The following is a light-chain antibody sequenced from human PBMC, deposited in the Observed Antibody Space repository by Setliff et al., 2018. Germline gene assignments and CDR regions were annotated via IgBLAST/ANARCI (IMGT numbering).Light chain of an antibody. V-gene: IGLV2-23*02. CDR3: CSYAGSSTFGPYV. CDR1: SSDVGSYNL. CDR2: EVS. Sequence: QSVLTQPASASGSPGQSITISCTGTSSDVGSYNLVSWYQQHPGKAPKLMIYEVSKRPSGVSNRFSGSKPGNTASLTISGLQAEDEADYYCCSYAGSSTFGPYVIGTGTKVTVL. J-gene: IGLJ1*01.